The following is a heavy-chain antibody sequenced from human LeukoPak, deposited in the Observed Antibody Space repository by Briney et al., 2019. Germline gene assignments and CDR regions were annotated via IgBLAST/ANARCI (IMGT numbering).Heavy chain of an antibody. CDR2: ISRDGSVT. V-gene: IGHV3-48*01. CDR1: GFTFSSYV. J-gene: IGHJ4*02. Sequence: GGSLRLSCAASGFTFSSYVMTWVRQAPGKGLESVLYISRDGSVTHYVDSVRGRFTISRDNAKNSLYLQMNSLRGEDTAVYYCVRVWNDYSNSDFWGQGTLVTVSA. D-gene: IGHD1-1*01. CDR3: VRVWNDYSNSDF.